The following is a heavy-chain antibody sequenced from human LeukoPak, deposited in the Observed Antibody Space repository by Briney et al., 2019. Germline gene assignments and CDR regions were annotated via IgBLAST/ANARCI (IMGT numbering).Heavy chain of an antibody. J-gene: IGHJ4*02. D-gene: IGHD4-17*01. CDR2: ASPSGGST. V-gene: IGHV1-46*01. CDR3: ARDHDYGPCEGPAALDY. Sequence: GASVRVSCKAFGYTFTDYCMHWVRQARGQGLEWMGVASPSGGSTTYAQKFQGRVTVTRDTSTSTVYMELTSLRFEDTAMYYCARDHDYGPCEGPAALDYWGQGTLVTVSS. CDR1: GYTFTDYC.